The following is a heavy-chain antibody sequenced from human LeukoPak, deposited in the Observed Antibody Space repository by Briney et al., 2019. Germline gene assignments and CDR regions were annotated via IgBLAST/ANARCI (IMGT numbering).Heavy chain of an antibody. CDR3: ARDFKVAATLEDYYYGMDV. CDR2: MKQDGTDK. D-gene: IGHD2-15*01. Sequence: GGSLRLSCAASGFTFSSYWMSWVRQAPGKGLEWVANMKQDGTDKNYVDSVKGRFTISRDNAKNSLYLQMNSLRAEDTAVYYCARDFKVAATLEDYYYGMDVWAKGPRSPSP. CDR1: GFTFSSYW. V-gene: IGHV3-7*03. J-gene: IGHJ6*02.